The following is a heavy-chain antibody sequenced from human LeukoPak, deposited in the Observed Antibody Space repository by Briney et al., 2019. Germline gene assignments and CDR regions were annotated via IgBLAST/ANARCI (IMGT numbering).Heavy chain of an antibody. CDR3: ARVSGGGSENYYYGMDV. J-gene: IGHJ6*02. CDR1: GYTFTSYG. CDR2: ISAYNGNT. V-gene: IGHV1-18*01. Sequence: ASVNVSCKASGYTFTSYGISWVRQAPGQGLEWMGWISAYNGNTNYAQKLQGRVTMTRNTSISTAYMELSSLRSEDTAVYYCARVSGGGSENYYYGMDVWGQGTTVTVSS. D-gene: IGHD2-15*01.